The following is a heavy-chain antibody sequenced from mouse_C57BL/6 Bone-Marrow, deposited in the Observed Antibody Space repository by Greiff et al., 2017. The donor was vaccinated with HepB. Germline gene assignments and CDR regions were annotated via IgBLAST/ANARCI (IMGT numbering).Heavy chain of an antibody. Sequence: VQLQQSGAELARPGASVKLSCKASGYTFTSYGISWVKQRTGQGLEWIGEIYPRSGNTYYNEKFKGKATLTADKFSSTAYMELRSLTSEDSAVYFCARWVLRRYFDVWGTGTTVTVSS. CDR3: ARWVLRRYFDV. V-gene: IGHV1-81*01. CDR1: GYTFTSYG. CDR2: IYPRSGNT. D-gene: IGHD1-1*01. J-gene: IGHJ1*03.